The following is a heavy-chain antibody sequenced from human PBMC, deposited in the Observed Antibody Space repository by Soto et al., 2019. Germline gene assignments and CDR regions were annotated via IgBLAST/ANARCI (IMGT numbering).Heavy chain of an antibody. J-gene: IGHJ4*02. D-gene: IGHD2-8*02. V-gene: IGHV3-48*01. CDR1: GFTFSDYS. CDR2: ISSSDSPR. CDR3: ETPGGYKPLDY. Sequence: EVQLVESGGGLVQPGGSLRLSCAAAGFTFSDYSMNWVRQAPGQGLEWVSYISSSDSPRYYADSLKGRFTISRDNAKNSLYLLMNSLRAEDTAVYYCETPGGYKPLDYWGQGTLGIVSS.